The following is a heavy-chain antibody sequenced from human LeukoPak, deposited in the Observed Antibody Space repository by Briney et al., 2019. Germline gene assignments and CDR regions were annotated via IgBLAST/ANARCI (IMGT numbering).Heavy chain of an antibody. V-gene: IGHV4-30-2*01. CDR3: ARASGAKWGYFDY. J-gene: IGHJ4*02. D-gene: IGHD2-8*01. Sequence: PSQTLSLTCAVSGGSISSGGYSWSWIRQPPGQGLEWIGYIYHSGSTYYNPSLKSRVTISVDRSKNQFSLKLSSVTAADTAVYYCARASGAKWGYFDYWGQGTLVTVSS. CDR1: GGSISSGGYS. CDR2: IYHSGST.